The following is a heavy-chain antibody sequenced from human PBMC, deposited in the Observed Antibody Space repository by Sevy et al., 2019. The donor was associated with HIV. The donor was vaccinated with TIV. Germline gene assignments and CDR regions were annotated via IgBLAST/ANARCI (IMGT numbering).Heavy chain of an antibody. D-gene: IGHD3-22*01. J-gene: IGHJ4*02. CDR2: FDPEDGET. V-gene: IGHV1-24*01. CDR1: GYTLTGLS. Sequence: ASVKVFCKVSGYTLTGLSMHWVRQAPGKGLEWMGSFDPEDGETIYAQNFQGRVTMTEDTSTDTAYMELSSLRSEDTAVYFCATTKDYYDSSGCPFDYWGQGTLVTVSS. CDR3: ATTKDYYDSSGCPFDY.